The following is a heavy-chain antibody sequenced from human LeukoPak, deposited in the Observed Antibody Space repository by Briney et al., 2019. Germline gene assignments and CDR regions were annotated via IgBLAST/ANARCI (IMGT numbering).Heavy chain of an antibody. Sequence: KAGGSLRLSCAVSGFTFSYYSMNWVRQAPGKGLEWVSYISSSSSTIYYADSVKGRFTISRDNSKNTLYLQMNSLRAEDTAVYYCAVRTAVTNAFDIWGQGTMVTVSS. CDR3: AVRTAVTNAFDI. J-gene: IGHJ3*02. D-gene: IGHD4-17*01. CDR1: GFTFSYYS. CDR2: ISSSSSTI. V-gene: IGHV3-48*01.